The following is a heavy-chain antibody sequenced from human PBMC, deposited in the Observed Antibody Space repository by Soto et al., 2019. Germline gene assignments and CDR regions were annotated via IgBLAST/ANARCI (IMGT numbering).Heavy chain of an antibody. CDR3: ARQVTTFYYYYYMDV. CDR1: GYSFTSYW. V-gene: IGHV5-51*01. CDR2: IYPGDSDT. J-gene: IGHJ6*03. D-gene: IGHD4-17*01. Sequence: GESLKISCKGSGYSFTSYWIGWVRQMPGKGLEWMGIIYPGDSDTRYSPSFQGQVTISADKSISTAYLQWSSLKASDTAMYYCARQVTTFYYYYYMDVWGKGTTVNVSS.